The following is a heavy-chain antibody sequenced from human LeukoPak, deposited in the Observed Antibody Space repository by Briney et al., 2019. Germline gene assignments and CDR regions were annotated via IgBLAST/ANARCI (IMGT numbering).Heavy chain of an antibody. D-gene: IGHD6-19*01. CDR3: AKADSSGWYNFDY. CDR2: ISYDGSNK. V-gene: IGHV3-30*18. CDR1: GSTFSSYG. J-gene: IGHJ4*02. Sequence: PGRSLRLSCAASGSTFSSYGMHWVRWAPGKGLEWVAVISYDGSNKYYADSVKGRFTISRDNSKNTLYLQMNSLRAEDTAVYYCAKADSSGWYNFDYWGQGTLVTVSS.